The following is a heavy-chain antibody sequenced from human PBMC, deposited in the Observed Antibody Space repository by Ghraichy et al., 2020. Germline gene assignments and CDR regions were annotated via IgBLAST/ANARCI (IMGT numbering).Heavy chain of an antibody. Sequence: SVKVSCKASGGTFSSYAISWVRQAPGQGLEWMGGIIPIFGTANYAQKFQGRVTITADKSTSTAYMELSSLRSEDTAVYYCARAPIVVVPAAIPLTNYYYYMDVWGKGTTVTVSS. V-gene: IGHV1-69*06. J-gene: IGHJ6*03. CDR3: ARAPIVVVPAAIPLTNYYYYMDV. D-gene: IGHD2-2*01. CDR2: IIPIFGTA. CDR1: GGTFSSYA.